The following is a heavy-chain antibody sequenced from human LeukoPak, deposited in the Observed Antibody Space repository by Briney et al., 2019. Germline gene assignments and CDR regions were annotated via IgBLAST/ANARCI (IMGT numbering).Heavy chain of an antibody. CDR1: GGSISSGDYY. CDR2: INYSGNT. J-gene: IGHJ5*02. V-gene: IGHV4-30-4*08. Sequence: SQTLSLTCTVSGGSISSGDYYWSWIRQPPGKGLEWIGYINYSGNTFHYNPSLKNRVTISVDTSKNRFSLRLSSVTAADTAVYYCASTNRRSASCYGENWFDPWAREPWSPSPQ. CDR3: ASTNRRSASCYGENWFDP. D-gene: IGHD2-2*01.